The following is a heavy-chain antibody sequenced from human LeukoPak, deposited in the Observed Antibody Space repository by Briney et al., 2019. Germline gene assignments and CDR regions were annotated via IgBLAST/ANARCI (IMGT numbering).Heavy chain of an antibody. V-gene: IGHV3-7*01. J-gene: IGHJ4*02. D-gene: IGHD2-8*01. Sequence: GGSLRLSCAASGFTLSSYWMTWVRQAPGEALEWVANIKQDGSVKQYVGSVKGRFTISRDNAKNSLYLQMNSLRAEDTAVYYCARDTNGWNDYWGQGTLVTVST. CDR2: IKQDGSVK. CDR3: ARDTNGWNDY. CDR1: GFTLSSYW.